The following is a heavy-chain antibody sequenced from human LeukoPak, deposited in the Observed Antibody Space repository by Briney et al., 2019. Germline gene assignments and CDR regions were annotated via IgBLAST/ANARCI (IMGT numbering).Heavy chain of an antibody. J-gene: IGHJ4*02. CDR1: GFTFNTYA. V-gene: IGHV3-23*01. CDR3: AKDASGSYWYYFDY. D-gene: IGHD1-26*01. CDR2: ISGTGDST. Sequence: GGSLRLSCAASGFTFNTYAMSWVRQAPGKGLEWVSGISGTGDSTYYADSVKGRLTISRDDSKNTLYLQMKSLTAEDTAVYYCAKDASGSYWYYFDYWGQGTLVTVSS.